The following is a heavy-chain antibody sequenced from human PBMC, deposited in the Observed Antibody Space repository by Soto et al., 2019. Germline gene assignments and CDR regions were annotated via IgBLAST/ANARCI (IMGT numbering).Heavy chain of an antibody. CDR3: AREKIQWLVRSWFDP. CDR1: GGSFSGYY. D-gene: IGHD6-19*01. V-gene: IGHV4-34*01. Sequence: PSETMSLTCAVYGGSFSGYYWSWIRQPPGKGLEWIGEINHSGSTNYNPSLKSRVTIPVDTSKNQFSLKLSSVTAADTAVYYCAREKIQWLVRSWFDPWGQGTLVTVSS. J-gene: IGHJ5*02. CDR2: INHSGST.